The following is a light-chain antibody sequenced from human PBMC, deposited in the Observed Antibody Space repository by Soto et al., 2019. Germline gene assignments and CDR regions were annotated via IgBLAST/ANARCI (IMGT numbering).Light chain of an antibody. CDR3: QHRSNWPLT. J-gene: IGKJ4*01. Sequence: EIVLTQSPATLSLSPGERATLSCRASQSVSSYLAWYQHKPGQAPRLLIHGASIRATGIPARFSGSGSGTDFTLTISSLEPEDFAVYYCQHRSNWPLTFGGGTKVEIK. CDR2: GAS. V-gene: IGKV3-11*01. CDR1: QSVSSY.